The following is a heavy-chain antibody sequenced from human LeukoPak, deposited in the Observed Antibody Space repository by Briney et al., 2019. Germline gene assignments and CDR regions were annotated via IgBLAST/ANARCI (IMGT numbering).Heavy chain of an antibody. Sequence: GGSLRLSCAASGFTFSSYSMHWVRQAPGKELEYVSAINDRGGRTYYAESVEGRFTISRDNSKNTMYLQMGSLRVDDMAVYYCARVGDNNFFDYWGQGTLVTVSS. J-gene: IGHJ4*02. V-gene: IGHV3-64*02. CDR1: GFTFSSYS. D-gene: IGHD2-21*02. CDR3: ARVGDNNFFDY. CDR2: INDRGGRT.